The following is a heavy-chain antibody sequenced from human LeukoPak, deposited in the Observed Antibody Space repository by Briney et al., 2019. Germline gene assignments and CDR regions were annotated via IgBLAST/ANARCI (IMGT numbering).Heavy chain of an antibody. CDR3: ASSLGLNTLFDY. CDR2: IYYSGST. Sequence: SETLSLTCTVSGGSISSGDYYWSWIRQPPGKGLEWIGYIYYSGSTYYNPSLKSQVTISVDTSKTQFSLKLSSVTAADTAVYYCASSLGLNTLFDYWGQGTLVTVSS. CDR1: GGSISSGDYY. D-gene: IGHD7-27*01. J-gene: IGHJ4*02. V-gene: IGHV4-30-4*01.